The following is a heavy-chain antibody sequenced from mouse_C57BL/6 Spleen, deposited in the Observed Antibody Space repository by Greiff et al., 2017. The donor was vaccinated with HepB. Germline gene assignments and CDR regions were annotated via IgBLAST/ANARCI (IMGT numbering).Heavy chain of an antibody. CDR3: ARGGGLRPKVWFAY. V-gene: IGHV3-6*01. D-gene: IGHD2-4*01. J-gene: IGHJ3*01. Sequence: EVQLKESGPGLVKPSQSLSLTCSVTGYSITSGYYWNWIRQFPGNKLEWMGYISYDGSNNYNPSLKNRISITRDTSKNQFFLKLNSVTTEDTATYYCARGGGLRPKVWFAYWGQGTLVTVSA. CDR1: GYSITSGYY. CDR2: ISYDGSN.